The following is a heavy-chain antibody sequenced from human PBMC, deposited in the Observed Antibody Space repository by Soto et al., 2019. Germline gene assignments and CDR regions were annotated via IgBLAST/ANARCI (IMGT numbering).Heavy chain of an antibody. J-gene: IGHJ6*02. CDR1: GYSFTSYW. V-gene: IGHV5-51*01. D-gene: IGHD3-9*01. CDR2: IYPGDSDT. CDR3: ARHPGHYDILTGSNYYSYGMDV. Sequence: GESLKISCKGSGYSFTSYWIGWVRQMPGKGLEWMGIIYPGDSDTRYSPSFQGQVTISADKSISTAYLQWSSLKASDTAMYYCARHPGHYDILTGSNYYSYGMDVCGQGPTVTVSS.